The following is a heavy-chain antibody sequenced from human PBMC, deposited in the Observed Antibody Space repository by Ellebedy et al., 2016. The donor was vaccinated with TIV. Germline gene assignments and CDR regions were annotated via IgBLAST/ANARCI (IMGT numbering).Heavy chain of an antibody. Sequence: SVKVSXKASGGTFSSYAISWVRQAPGQGLEWMGGIIPIFGTANYAQKFQGRVTITADESTSTAYMELSSLRSEDTAVYYCARGGDIVVVPAAMPAGNYYYYYGMDVWGQGTTVTVSS. D-gene: IGHD2-2*01. CDR1: GGTFSSYA. J-gene: IGHJ6*02. V-gene: IGHV1-69*13. CDR2: IIPIFGTA. CDR3: ARGGDIVVVPAAMPAGNYYYYYGMDV.